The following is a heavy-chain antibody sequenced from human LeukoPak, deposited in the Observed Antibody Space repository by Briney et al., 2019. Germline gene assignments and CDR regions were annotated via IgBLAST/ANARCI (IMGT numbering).Heavy chain of an antibody. CDR2: IYYSGST. Sequence: SETLSLTCTVSGGSISSTNYYWGWIRQPPGKGLEWIGSIYYSGSTYYNPSLKSRVNISVDTSKNQFSLRLSSVTAADTAVYFCARHRATVITDFDYWCQGTLVTVSS. D-gene: IGHD4-17*01. CDR3: ARHRATVITDFDY. CDR1: GGSISSTNYY. J-gene: IGHJ4*02. V-gene: IGHV4-39*01.